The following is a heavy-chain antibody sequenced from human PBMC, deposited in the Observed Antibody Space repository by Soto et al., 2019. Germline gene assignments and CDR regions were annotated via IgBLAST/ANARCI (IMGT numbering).Heavy chain of an antibody. CDR1: GFTFSSYG. Sequence: GGSLSLSCAASGFTFSSYGMHWVRQAPGKGLEWVAVIWYDGSNKYYADSVKGRFTISRDNSKNTLYLQMNSLRAEATAVYYCARGAYGSGSFDHWGQGTLVTVSS. J-gene: IGHJ4*02. D-gene: IGHD3-10*01. CDR3: ARGAYGSGSFDH. CDR2: IWYDGSNK. V-gene: IGHV3-33*01.